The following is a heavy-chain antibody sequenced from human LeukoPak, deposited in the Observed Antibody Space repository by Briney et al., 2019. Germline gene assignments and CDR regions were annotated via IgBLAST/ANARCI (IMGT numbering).Heavy chain of an antibody. CDR3: AKSRIVGAHCLDY. D-gene: IGHD1-26*01. J-gene: IGHJ4*02. V-gene: IGHV1-2*02. CDR2: INPNSGGT. Sequence: VASVKLSCKASGYTFTGYYMHWVRQAPGQGLEWMGWINPNSGGTNYAKKFQARVTMTRDTSISSAYMELSRLRSDDTAVYYCAKSRIVGAHCLDYWGQGTLVTVSS. CDR1: GYTFTGYY.